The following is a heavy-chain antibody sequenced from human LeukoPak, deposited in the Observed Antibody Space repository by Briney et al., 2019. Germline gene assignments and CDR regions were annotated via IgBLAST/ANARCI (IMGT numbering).Heavy chain of an antibody. D-gene: IGHD5-24*01. J-gene: IGHJ4*02. V-gene: IGHV4-4*07. CDR1: GGSITTPY. CDR3: AREVEMATQFDY. Sequence: PSDTLSLTCAVSGGSITTPYWSWIRQPAGKGLEWIGRISITGSTNYNPSLKSRVTMSIDTSKNPFSLNLSSVTAADTAVYYCAREVEMATQFDYWDQGTLVAVSS. CDR2: ISITGST.